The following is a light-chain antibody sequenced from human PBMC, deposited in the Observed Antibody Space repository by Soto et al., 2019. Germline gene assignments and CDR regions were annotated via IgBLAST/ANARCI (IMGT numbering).Light chain of an antibody. CDR1: QNIDSR. V-gene: IGKV1-5*01. J-gene: IGKJ3*01. CDR3: QQYNSFSLFT. CDR2: DAS. Sequence: DIQMAQSPSTLSASVGDRVTITCRASQNIDSRLAWYQQKPGKAPKLLVYDASTLERGVTSTFSGSGSGTDFTLTISSLQPEDFATYCCQQYNSFSLFTFGPGTKVETK.